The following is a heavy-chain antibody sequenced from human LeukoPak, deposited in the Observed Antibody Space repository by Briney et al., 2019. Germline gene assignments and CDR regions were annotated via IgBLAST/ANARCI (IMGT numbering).Heavy chain of an antibody. CDR3: AREIGGDPVYYYGTDV. D-gene: IGHD2-21*02. V-gene: IGHV3-11*01. CDR2: ISSSGSTI. CDR1: GFTFSDYY. Sequence: GGSLRLSCAASGFTFSDYYMSWIRQAPGKGLEWVSYISSSGSTIYYADSVKGRFTISRDNAKNSLYLQMNSLRAEDTAVYYCAREIGGDPVYYYGTDVWGQGTTVTVSS. J-gene: IGHJ6*02.